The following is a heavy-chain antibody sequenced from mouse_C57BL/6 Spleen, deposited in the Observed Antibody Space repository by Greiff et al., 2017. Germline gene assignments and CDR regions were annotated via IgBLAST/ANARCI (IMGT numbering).Heavy chain of an antibody. V-gene: IGHV3-6*01. Sequence: EVQVVESGPGLVKPSQSLSLTCSVTGYSITSGYYWNWIRQFPGNLLEWMGYISYDGSNYYNPSLKNRISITHDTSKNQFFLKLNSVTTEDTATYYCARRVYYYGYWYFDVWGTGTTVTVSS. CDR2: ISYDGSN. CDR3: ARRVYYYGYWYFDV. D-gene: IGHD1-1*01. J-gene: IGHJ1*03. CDR1: GYSITSGYY.